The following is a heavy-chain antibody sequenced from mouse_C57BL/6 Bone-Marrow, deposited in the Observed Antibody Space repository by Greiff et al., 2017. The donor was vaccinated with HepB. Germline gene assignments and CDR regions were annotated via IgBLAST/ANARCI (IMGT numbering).Heavy chain of an antibody. CDR3: ARLAAWPDWFAY. CDR2: IDPRSGNT. Sequence: VKVVESGAELARPGASVKLSCKASGYTFTSYGISWVKQRTGQGLEWIGEIDPRSGNTYYNEKFKGKATLTADKSSSTAYMELRSLTSEDSAVYFCARLAAWPDWFAYWGQGTLVTVSA. CDR1: GYTFTSYG. D-gene: IGHD1-1*01. J-gene: IGHJ3*01. V-gene: IGHV1-81*01.